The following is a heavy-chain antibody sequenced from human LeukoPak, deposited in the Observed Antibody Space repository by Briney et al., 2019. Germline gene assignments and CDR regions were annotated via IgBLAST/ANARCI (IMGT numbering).Heavy chain of an antibody. D-gene: IGHD6-13*01. CDR1: GGTFSSYA. Sequence: GPLVKVSCKASGGTFSSYAISWVRQAPGQGLEWLGGIIPIFGTANYAQKLQGRVTITADESTSTAYMELSSLRSEDTAVYYCARDRIAAAGIRRFDYWGQGTLVTVSS. J-gene: IGHJ4*02. CDR3: ARDRIAAAGIRRFDY. V-gene: IGHV1-69*13. CDR2: IIPIFGTA.